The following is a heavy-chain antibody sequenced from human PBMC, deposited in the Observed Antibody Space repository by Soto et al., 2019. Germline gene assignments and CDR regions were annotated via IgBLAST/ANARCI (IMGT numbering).Heavy chain of an antibody. CDR3: ARDKPRVGIVPGIYYYGMDV. V-gene: IGHV1-69*13. CDR1: GGTFSSYA. D-gene: IGHD2-21*01. Sequence: SVKVSCKASGGTFSSYAISWVRQAPGQGLEWMGGIIPIFGTANYAQKFQGRVTITADESTSTAYMELSSLRSEDTAVYYCARDKPRVGIVPGIYYYGMDVWGQGTTVTVSS. J-gene: IGHJ6*02. CDR2: IIPIFGTA.